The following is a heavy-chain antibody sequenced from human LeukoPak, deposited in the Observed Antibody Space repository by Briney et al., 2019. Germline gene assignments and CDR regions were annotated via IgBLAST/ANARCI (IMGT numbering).Heavy chain of an antibody. Sequence: GGSLRLSCAAPGFTFSDYYMIWIRQAPGEGLGWVSYISSSSSTIYYADSVKGRFTIFRDNAKNSLYLQMSSLRAEDTAVYYCARSRTRDVFDIWGQGTMVTVSS. CDR2: ISSSSSTI. CDR3: ARSRTRDVFDI. J-gene: IGHJ3*02. CDR1: GFTFSDYY. V-gene: IGHV3-11*01.